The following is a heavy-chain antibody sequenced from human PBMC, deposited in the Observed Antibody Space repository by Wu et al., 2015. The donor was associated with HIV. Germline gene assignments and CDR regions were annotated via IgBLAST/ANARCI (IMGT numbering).Heavy chain of an antibody. J-gene: IGHJ4*02. CDR1: GVTFNSHA. CDR2: IIPIFGTA. V-gene: IGHV1-69*12. D-gene: IGHD3-9*01. Sequence: QVKMAQSGAEVKKSGSSVKVSCEASGVTFNSHAIIWVRQAPGQGLEWMGGIIPIFGTANYAQKFQGRVTITADESTSTAYMELSSLRSEDTAVYYCARVYDILTGYLDYWGQGTLVTVSS. CDR3: ARVYDILTGYLDY.